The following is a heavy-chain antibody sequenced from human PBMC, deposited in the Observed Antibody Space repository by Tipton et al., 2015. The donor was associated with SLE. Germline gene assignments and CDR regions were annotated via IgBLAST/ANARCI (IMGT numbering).Heavy chain of an antibody. CDR2: ISYSGSP. CDR1: GGSISSYY. Sequence: TLSLTCTVSGGSISSYYWSWIRQPPGRGLEWIGYISYSGSPNYNPSLKSRVTMSVDTSKNQFSLKLSSVAAADTAVYYCARDSPVAYWGQGTLVTVSS. V-gene: IGHV4-59*12. D-gene: IGHD4-23*01. J-gene: IGHJ4*02. CDR3: ARDSPVAY.